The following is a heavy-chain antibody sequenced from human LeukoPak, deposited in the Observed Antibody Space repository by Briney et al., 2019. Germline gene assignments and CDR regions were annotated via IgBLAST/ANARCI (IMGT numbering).Heavy chain of an antibody. CDR3: ARVQGSGWYFDY. D-gene: IGHD6-19*01. CDR2: ISSSGSTI. CDR1: GFTFSIYS. Sequence: PGGSLRLSCAASGFTFSIYSMNWVRQAPGKGLEWVSYISSSGSTIYYADSVKGRFTISRDNAKNSLYLQMNSLRAEDTAVYYCARVQGSGWYFDYWGQGTLVTVSS. V-gene: IGHV3-48*01. J-gene: IGHJ4*02.